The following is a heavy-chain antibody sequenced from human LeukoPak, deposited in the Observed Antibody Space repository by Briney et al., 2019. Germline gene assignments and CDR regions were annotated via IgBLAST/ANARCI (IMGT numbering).Heavy chain of an antibody. D-gene: IGHD5-12*01. V-gene: IGHV3-66*01. J-gene: IGHJ4*02. CDR3: AKGDIQIPPFDY. Sequence: GGSLRLSCAASGFTVSSNYMSWVRQAPGKGLEWVSVIYSGGSTYYADSVKGRFTISRDNSKNTLYLQMNSLRAEDTAVYYCAKGDIQIPPFDYWGQGTLVTVSS. CDR2: IYSGGST. CDR1: GFTVSSNY.